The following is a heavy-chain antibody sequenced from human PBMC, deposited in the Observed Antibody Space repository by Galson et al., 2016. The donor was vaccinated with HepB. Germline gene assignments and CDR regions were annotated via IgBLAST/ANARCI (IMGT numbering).Heavy chain of an antibody. CDR2: IVPMFDIV. CDR3: ATKPRDCSGENCYYYGMDV. CDR1: GGTFITYA. J-gene: IGHJ6*02. V-gene: IGHV1-69*10. D-gene: IGHD2-15*01. Sequence: SVKVSCKASGGTFITYAVSWVRQAPGQGLQWMGGIVPMFDIVKHAENFQGRVTLTADKSPSTAYMELSSLRSQDTAVYYCATKPRDCSGENCYYYGMDVWGQGTTVTVSS.